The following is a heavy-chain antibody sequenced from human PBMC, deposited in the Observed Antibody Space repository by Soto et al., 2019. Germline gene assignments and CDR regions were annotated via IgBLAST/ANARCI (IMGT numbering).Heavy chain of an antibody. CDR3: ARESSHYQGFFQN. J-gene: IGHJ4*02. Sequence: QVHLVQSGAEVKKPGASVKVSCKTSGYPFPSFEVHWVRQAPGQRPEWMGGISNAGSGSTKYSQKFQDRLTITGDRRATTVYMSLSSLTSEDTAIYYCARESSHYQGFFQNWGQGTLVTVSA. D-gene: IGHD6-19*01. V-gene: IGHV1-3*01. CDR2: ISNAGSGST. CDR1: GYPFPSFE.